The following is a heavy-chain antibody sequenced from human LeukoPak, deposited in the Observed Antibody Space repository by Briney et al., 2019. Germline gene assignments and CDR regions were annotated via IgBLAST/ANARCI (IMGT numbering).Heavy chain of an antibody. J-gene: IGHJ5*02. CDR2: IYYSGST. CDR3: ASGHPGLRYNWFDP. Sequence: SETLSLTCTVSGVSISSGGYYWSWIRQHPGKGLEWIGYIYYSGSTYYNPSLKSRVTISVDTSKNQFSLKLSSVTAADTAVYYCASGHPGLRYNWFDPWGQGTLVTVSS. CDR1: GVSISSGGYY. V-gene: IGHV4-31*03.